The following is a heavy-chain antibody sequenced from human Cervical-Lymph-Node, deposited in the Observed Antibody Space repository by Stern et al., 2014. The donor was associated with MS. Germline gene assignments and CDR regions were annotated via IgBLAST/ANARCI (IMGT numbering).Heavy chain of an antibody. V-gene: IGHV2-5*02. CDR1: GFSLTTSGLG. D-gene: IGHD5-18*01. Sequence: QVTLRESGPTLVKPTQTLTLTCTFSGFSLTTSGLGVAWIRQPPGKALEWLAIIYWDDEKRYTPSLKSRLTITKDTSRNQVVLTMTNVDPVDTATYYCAHVGFSRGYIFGVFDYWGQGTLVTVSS. CDR2: IYWDDEK. J-gene: IGHJ4*02. CDR3: AHVGFSRGYIFGVFDY.